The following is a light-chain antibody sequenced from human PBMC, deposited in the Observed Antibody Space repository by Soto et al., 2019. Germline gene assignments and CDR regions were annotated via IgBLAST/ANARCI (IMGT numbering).Light chain of an antibody. CDR1: QSVRGN. CDR3: QQYNNWPFIT. J-gene: IGKJ5*01. Sequence: EIVMTQSPATLSVSPGARATLSCRASQSVRGNLAWYQQRPGQSPRLLIYGASSRATGIPARFSGSGSGTEFTLSISSLQSEDFAVYYCQQYNNWPFITFGQGTRLEIK. CDR2: GAS. V-gene: IGKV3-15*01.